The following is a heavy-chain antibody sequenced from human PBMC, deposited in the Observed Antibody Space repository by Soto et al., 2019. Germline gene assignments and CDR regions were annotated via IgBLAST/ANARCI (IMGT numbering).Heavy chain of an antibody. Sequence: PSETLSLTFTVSGGSISSGGYYSSWIRQHPGTGLEWIGHISYSGSTYYNTSLKSRVTISVDTSRNQFSLIVNSVTAADTAVYYCARDHPYSGNWAFDYWGQGALVTVSS. V-gene: IGHV4-31*03. CDR2: ISYSGST. CDR1: GGSISSGGYY. CDR3: ARDHPYSGNWAFDY. J-gene: IGHJ4*02. D-gene: IGHD6-13*01.